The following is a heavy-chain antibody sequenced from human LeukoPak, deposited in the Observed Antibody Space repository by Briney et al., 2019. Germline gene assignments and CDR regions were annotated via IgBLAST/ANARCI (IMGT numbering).Heavy chain of an antibody. CDR2: IKQDGSEK. CDR3: ARDRPRGGGGYSYGSSRGDY. Sequence: GGSLRLSCAASGFTFSSYWMSWVRQAPGKGLEWVANIKQDGSEKYYVDSVKGRFTISRDNAKNSLYLQMNSLRAEDTAVYYCARDRPRGGGGYSYGSSRGDYWGQGPLVPVP. CDR1: GFTFSSYW. J-gene: IGHJ4*02. V-gene: IGHV3-7*01. D-gene: IGHD5-18*01.